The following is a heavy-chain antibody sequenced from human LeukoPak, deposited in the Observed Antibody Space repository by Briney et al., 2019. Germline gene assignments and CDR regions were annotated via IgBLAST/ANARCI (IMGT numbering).Heavy chain of an antibody. CDR2: IAFDDTDR. V-gene: IGHV3-30*04. J-gene: IGHJ4*02. CDR1: GFIFGDYA. CDR3: TNSDDYGDY. Sequence: GGSLRLSCAASGFIFGDYAMHWVRQAPGKGLEWVAAIAFDDTDRYYIDSVKGRFTISRDDSKNTLYLHKTSLRAEDTAVYYCTNSDDYGDYWGQGTLVTVSS.